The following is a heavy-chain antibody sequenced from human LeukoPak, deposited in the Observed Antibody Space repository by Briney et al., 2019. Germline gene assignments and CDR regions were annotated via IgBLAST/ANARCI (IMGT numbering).Heavy chain of an antibody. CDR1: GFTVSSNY. CDR2: IYSGGST. Sequence: GGSLRLSCAASGFTVSSNYMSWVRQAPGKGLEWVSVIYSGGSTYYADSVKGRFTISRDNSKNTLYLQMNSLRAEDTAVYYCAKEMYAYYYDSSGSAAFDIWGQGTMVTVSS. D-gene: IGHD3-22*01. V-gene: IGHV3-66*01. CDR3: AKEMYAYYYDSSGSAAFDI. J-gene: IGHJ3*02.